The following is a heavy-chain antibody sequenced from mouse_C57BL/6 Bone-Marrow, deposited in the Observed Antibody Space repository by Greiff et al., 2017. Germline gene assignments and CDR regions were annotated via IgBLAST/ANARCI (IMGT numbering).Heavy chain of an antibody. CDR1: GYAFSSSW. Sequence: QVQLKESGPELVKPGASVKISCKASGYAFSSSWMNWVKQRPGKGLEWIGRIYPGEGAPNYNGKFKGKATLTADKSSSTAYMQLSSLTSEDSAVXFCARLYYGNYGYWGQGTTLTVSS. J-gene: IGHJ2*01. CDR2: IYPGEGAP. D-gene: IGHD2-1*01. V-gene: IGHV1-82*01. CDR3: ARLYYGNYGY.